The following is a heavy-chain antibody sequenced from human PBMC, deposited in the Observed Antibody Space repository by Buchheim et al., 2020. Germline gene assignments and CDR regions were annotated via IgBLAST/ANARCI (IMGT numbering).Heavy chain of an antibody. Sequence: QLQLQESGSGLVKPSQTLSLTCAVSGGSISSGGYSWSWIRQPPGKGLEWIGYIYHSGSTYYNPSLKSRVTISVDRSKNQFSLKVNSVTAGDTAVYYCARDYGGDPARGGFRYWGQGTL. V-gene: IGHV4-30-2*01. CDR1: GGSISSGGYS. CDR2: IYHSGST. D-gene: IGHD4-23*01. CDR3: ARDYGGDPARGGFRY. J-gene: IGHJ4*02.